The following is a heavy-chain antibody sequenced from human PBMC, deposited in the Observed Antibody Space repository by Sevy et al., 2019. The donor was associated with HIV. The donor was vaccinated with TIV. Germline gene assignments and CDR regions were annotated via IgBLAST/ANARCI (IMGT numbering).Heavy chain of an antibody. CDR3: ARTGTTLFFDY. D-gene: IGHD1-1*01. CDR1: GFTFSDYY. Sequence: GGSLRLSCAASGFTFSDYYMSWIRQAPGKGLEWVSYIRSSGSTIYYADSVKGRFTISRDNAKNSLYLQMNSLRAEDTAVCYCARTGTTLFFDYWGQGTLVTVSS. J-gene: IGHJ4*02. CDR2: IRSSGSTI. V-gene: IGHV3-11*01.